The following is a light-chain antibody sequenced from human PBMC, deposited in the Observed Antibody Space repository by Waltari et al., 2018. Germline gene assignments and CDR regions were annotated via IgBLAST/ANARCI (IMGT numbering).Light chain of an antibody. Sequence: HSLLTQPPSASGTPGHSATTSCSRRSPHIGSTYVYWYQQLPGTAPKLLIYRNNQRPSGVPDRFSGSKSGTSASLAISGLRSEDEADYYCAAWDDSLSGWVFGGGTKLTVL. CDR3: AAWDDSLSGWV. CDR1: SPHIGSTY. J-gene: IGLJ3*02. V-gene: IGLV1-47*01. CDR2: RNN.